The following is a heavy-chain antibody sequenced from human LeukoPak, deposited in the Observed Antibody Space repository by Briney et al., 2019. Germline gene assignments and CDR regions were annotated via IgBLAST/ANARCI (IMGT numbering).Heavy chain of an antibody. J-gene: IGHJ3*02. CDR1: GFSFSSYS. D-gene: IGHD5-18*01. CDR2: ISRGSDSI. V-gene: IGHV3-21*01. CDR3: ATLREDIAMPRAFDI. Sequence: GGSLRLSCAASGFSFSSYSMNWVRQAPGKGLEWVSYISRGSDSIYYADSVKGRFTVSRDNPKNSLYLQMNSLRAGDTAVYYCATLREDIAMPRAFDIWGQGTLVTVSS.